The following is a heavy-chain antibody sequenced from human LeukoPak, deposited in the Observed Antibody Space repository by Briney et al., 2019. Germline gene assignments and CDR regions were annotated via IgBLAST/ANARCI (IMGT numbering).Heavy chain of an antibody. CDR3: ARAPITSPFYFDY. Sequence: GGSLRLSCTASGFAFDEHGMGWVRQVPGRGLEWVSGINWSGGSTGYADPLRGRFTISRDNAKNSLYLQMDSLRAEDTALYYCARAPITSPFYFDYWGQGTLVTVSS. V-gene: IGHV3-20*04. CDR2: INWSGGST. D-gene: IGHD2-2*01. J-gene: IGHJ4*02. CDR1: GFAFDEHG.